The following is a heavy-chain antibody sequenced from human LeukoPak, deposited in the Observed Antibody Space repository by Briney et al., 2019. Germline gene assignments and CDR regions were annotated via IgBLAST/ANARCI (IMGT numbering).Heavy chain of an antibody. V-gene: IGHV3-33*01. J-gene: IGHJ4*02. D-gene: IGHD3-22*01. CDR3: ARDDSSGYKAPFDY. Sequence: GGSLRLSCAASGFTFSSYGMHWVRQAPDKGLEWVAVIWYDGSNKYYADSVKGRFTISRDNSKNTLYLQMNSLRAEDTAVYYCARDDSSGYKAPFDYWGQGTLVTVSS. CDR1: GFTFSSYG. CDR2: IWYDGSNK.